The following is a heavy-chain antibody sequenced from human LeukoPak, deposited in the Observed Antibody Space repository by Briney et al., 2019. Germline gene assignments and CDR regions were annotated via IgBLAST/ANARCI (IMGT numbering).Heavy chain of an antibody. D-gene: IGHD3-10*01. Sequence: GGSLRLSCAASGFTFDDYGMSWVRQAPGKGLEWVSGINWNGGSTGYADSVKGRFTISRDNAKNSLYLQMNSLRAEDTALYYCARDDGYYGSGQFGWFDPWGQGTLVTVSS. CDR2: INWNGGST. CDR1: GFTFDDYG. CDR3: ARDDGYYGSGQFGWFDP. J-gene: IGHJ5*02. V-gene: IGHV3-20*04.